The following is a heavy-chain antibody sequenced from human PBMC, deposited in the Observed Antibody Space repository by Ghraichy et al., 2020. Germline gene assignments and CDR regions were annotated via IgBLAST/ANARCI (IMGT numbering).Heavy chain of an antibody. D-gene: IGHD5-12*01. CDR2: IEHDGSEK. Sequence: GGSLRLSCAASGFTFSDYWVGWVRQAPGKGLECVAHIEHDGSEKYYVDSVKGRFIISRDNAKTSLYLQMNSLRAEDTAVYYCVRGGYAFDFWGQGTLVTVSS. CDR1: GFTFSDYW. J-gene: IGHJ4*02. V-gene: IGHV3-7*03. CDR3: VRGGYAFDF.